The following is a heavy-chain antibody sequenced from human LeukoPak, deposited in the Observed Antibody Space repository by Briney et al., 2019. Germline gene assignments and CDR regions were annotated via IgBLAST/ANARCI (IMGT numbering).Heavy chain of an antibody. Sequence: PGGSLRLSCAVSGFTISSNYMSWVRQAPGKGLEWVSVIYSGGSTYYADSVKGRITISRDNSKNTLYLQMNSLRAEDTAVYYCARGGVVFTSYFDYWGQGTLVTVSS. CDR2: IYSGGST. V-gene: IGHV3-53*01. D-gene: IGHD3-22*01. CDR1: GFTISSNY. CDR3: ARGGVVFTSYFDY. J-gene: IGHJ4*02.